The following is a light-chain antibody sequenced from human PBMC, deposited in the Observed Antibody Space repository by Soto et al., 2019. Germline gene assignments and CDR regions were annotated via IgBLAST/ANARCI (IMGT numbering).Light chain of an antibody. Sequence: EIVLTQSAGSLSLSPGDRATLSCRASQSVSSSHLAWYQQKPGQAPRLLIYGASNRATGIPDRFSGSGSGTDFTLTISRLEPEDFAVYYCQQYGGSPRYTFGQGTKLEIK. CDR3: QQYGGSPRYT. V-gene: IGKV3-20*01. CDR2: GAS. CDR1: QSVSSSH. J-gene: IGKJ2*01.